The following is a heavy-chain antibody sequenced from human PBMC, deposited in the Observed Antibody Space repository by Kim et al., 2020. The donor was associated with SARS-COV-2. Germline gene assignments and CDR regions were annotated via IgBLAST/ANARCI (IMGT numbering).Heavy chain of an antibody. CDR1: GGSFSGYY. J-gene: IGHJ6*02. D-gene: IGHD6-13*01. CDR3: ASSAVHYYYGMDV. CDR2: INHSGST. V-gene: IGHV4-34*01. Sequence: SETLSLTCAVYGGSFSGYYWSWIRQPPGKGLEWIGEINHSGSTNYNPSFKSRVTISADKSKNQFSLKLSSVTAADTAVYYCASSAVHYYYGMDVWGQGTT.